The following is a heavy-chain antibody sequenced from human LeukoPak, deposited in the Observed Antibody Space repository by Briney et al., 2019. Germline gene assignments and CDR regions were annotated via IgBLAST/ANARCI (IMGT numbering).Heavy chain of an antibody. CDR3: ARGYSYGSPYFDF. D-gene: IGHD5-18*01. V-gene: IGHV3-21*01. J-gene: IGHJ4*02. CDR2: ISSTSSYI. CDR1: GFTFSSYI. Sequence: PGGSLRLSCAASGFTFSSYIMSWVRQAPGKGLEWVSFISSTSSYIYYADSVKGRFTISRDNAKNSLYLQMNSLRAEDTAVYYCARGYSYGSPYFDFWGQGSLVTVSS.